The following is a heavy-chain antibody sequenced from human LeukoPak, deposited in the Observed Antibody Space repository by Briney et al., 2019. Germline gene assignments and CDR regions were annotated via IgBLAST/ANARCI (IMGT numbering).Heavy chain of an antibody. CDR1: GFAFSSYS. CDR3: ARMTDYDILTGPMAVDY. D-gene: IGHD3-9*01. V-gene: IGHV3-21*04. J-gene: IGHJ4*02. Sequence: GGSLRLSCAASGFAFSSYSMNWVRQAPGKGLEWVSSISSSSYIYYADSVKGRFTISRDNAKNSLYLQMNSLRAEDTAVYYCARMTDYDILTGPMAVDYLGQGTLVTVSS. CDR2: ISSSSYI.